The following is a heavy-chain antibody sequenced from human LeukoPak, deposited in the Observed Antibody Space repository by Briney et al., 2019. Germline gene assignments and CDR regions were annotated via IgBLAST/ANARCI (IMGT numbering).Heavy chain of an antibody. D-gene: IGHD4-23*01. CDR2: ISGSGGST. CDR3: AKDTTVVTLFDY. Sequence: PGGSLRLSCAASRFTFSSYAMSWVRQAPGKGLEWVSAISGSGGSTYYADSVKSRFTISRDNSKNTLYLQMNSLRAEDTAVYYCAKDTTVVTLFDYWGQGTLVTVSS. J-gene: IGHJ4*02. CDR1: RFTFSSYA. V-gene: IGHV3-23*01.